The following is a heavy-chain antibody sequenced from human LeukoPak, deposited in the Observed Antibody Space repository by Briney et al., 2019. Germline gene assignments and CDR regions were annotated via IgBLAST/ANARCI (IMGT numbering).Heavy chain of an antibody. Sequence: QTGGSLRLSCAASGFTFSSYGMHWVRQAPGKGLEWVAVIWYDGSNKYYADSVKGRFTISRDNSKNTLYLQMNSLRAEDTAVYYCARVYYGSGSYLVYWGQGTLVTVSS. CDR3: ARVYYGSGSYLVY. V-gene: IGHV3-33*01. CDR1: GFTFSSYG. CDR2: IWYDGSNK. D-gene: IGHD3-10*01. J-gene: IGHJ4*02.